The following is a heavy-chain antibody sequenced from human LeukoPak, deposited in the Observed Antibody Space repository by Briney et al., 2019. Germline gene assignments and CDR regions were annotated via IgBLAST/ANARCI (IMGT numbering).Heavy chain of an antibody. CDR1: GYTFTSYD. V-gene: IGHV1-8*01. J-gene: IGHJ4*02. Sequence: ASVKVSCKASGYTFTSYDIHWVRQATGQGLEWMGWMNPNSGNTGYAQKFQGRVTMARNTSISTAYMELSSLRSEDTAVYYCARGRQQLRGVYFDYWGQGTLVTVSS. CDR2: MNPNSGNT. D-gene: IGHD6-13*01. CDR3: ARGRQQLRGVYFDY.